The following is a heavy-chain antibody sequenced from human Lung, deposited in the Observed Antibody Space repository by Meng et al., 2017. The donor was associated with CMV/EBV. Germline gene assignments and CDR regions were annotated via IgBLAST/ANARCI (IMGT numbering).Heavy chain of an antibody. CDR3: VRANLGSADY. Sequence: QVQPVPAGAEVKKPGASVKVSCKASGYTFTGYYMHWLRQAPGQGLEWVGRITPSSGGTTYAQKFQGRVTMTRDTSISTAYMELSSLRSDDAAIYYCVRANLGSADYWGQGTLVTVSS. J-gene: IGHJ4*02. D-gene: IGHD7-27*01. CDR1: GYTFTGYY. V-gene: IGHV1-2*06. CDR2: ITPSSGGT.